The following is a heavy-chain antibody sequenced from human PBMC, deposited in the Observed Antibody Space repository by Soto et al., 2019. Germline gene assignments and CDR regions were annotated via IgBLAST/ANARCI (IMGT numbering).Heavy chain of an antibody. CDR1: GCSISSGDYY. J-gene: IGHJ4*02. CDR2: IYYSGST. Sequence: SETLSLTCTFSGCSISSGDYYLSWIRQPPGKGLEWIGYIYYSGSTYYNPSLKSRVTISVDTSKNQFSLKLSSVTAADTAVYYCARVRWYSSGWSYCFDYWGQGTLVTVSS. V-gene: IGHV4-30-4*01. CDR3: ARVRWYSSGWSYCFDY. D-gene: IGHD6-19*01.